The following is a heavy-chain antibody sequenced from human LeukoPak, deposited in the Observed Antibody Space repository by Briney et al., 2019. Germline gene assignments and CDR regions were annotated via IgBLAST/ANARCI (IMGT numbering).Heavy chain of an antibody. V-gene: IGHV4-59*12. CDR3: AREVGAPALNTLDY. CDR2: IYYSGST. J-gene: IGHJ4*02. D-gene: IGHD1-26*01. Sequence: PSETLSLTCTVSGGSISSYYWSWIRQPPGKGLEWIGYIYYSGSTNYNPSLKSRVTISVDKSKNQFSLKLSSVTAADTAVYYCAREVGAPALNTLDYWGQGTLVTVSS. CDR1: GGSISSYY.